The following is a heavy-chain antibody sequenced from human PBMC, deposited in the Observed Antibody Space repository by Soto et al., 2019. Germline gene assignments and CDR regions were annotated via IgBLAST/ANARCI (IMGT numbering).Heavy chain of an antibody. CDR3: ARDPLPFSYPKYYFDY. CDR1: GFTFSSYG. D-gene: IGHD3-3*01. CDR2: IWYDGSNK. Sequence: QVQLVESGGGVVQPGRSLRLSCAASGFTFSSYGMHWVRQAPGKGLEWVAVIWYDGSNKYYADSVKGRFTISRDNSKNTLYLQMNSLRAEDTAVYYCARDPLPFSYPKYYFDYWGQGTLVTVSS. J-gene: IGHJ4*02. V-gene: IGHV3-33*01.